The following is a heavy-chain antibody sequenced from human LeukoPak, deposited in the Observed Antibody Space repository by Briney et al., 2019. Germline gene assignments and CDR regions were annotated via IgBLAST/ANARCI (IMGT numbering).Heavy chain of an antibody. J-gene: IGHJ4*02. Sequence: GASVKVSCKASGYTFTSYYMHWVRQAPGQGLEWMGIINPSGGSTSYAQKFQGRVTMTRDTSISTAYMELSRLRSDDTAVYYCARANGHSSGWYVLGYWGQGTLVTVSS. V-gene: IGHV1-46*01. CDR3: ARANGHSSGWYVLGY. CDR1: GYTFTSYY. D-gene: IGHD6-19*01. CDR2: INPSGGST.